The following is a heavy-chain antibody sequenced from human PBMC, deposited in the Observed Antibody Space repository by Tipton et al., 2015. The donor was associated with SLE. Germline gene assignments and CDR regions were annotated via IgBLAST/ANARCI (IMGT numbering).Heavy chain of an antibody. CDR3: ARAKRGYYYDSSGYSNWFDP. CDR1: GGSISSSSYY. D-gene: IGHD3-22*01. Sequence: TLSLTCTVSGGSISSSSYYWGWIRQPPGKGLEWIGSIYYSGSTYYNPSLKSRVTISVDTSKNQFSLKLSSVTAADTAVYYCARAKRGYYYDSSGYSNWFDPWGQGTLVTVSS. J-gene: IGHJ5*02. V-gene: IGHV4-39*01. CDR2: IYYSGST.